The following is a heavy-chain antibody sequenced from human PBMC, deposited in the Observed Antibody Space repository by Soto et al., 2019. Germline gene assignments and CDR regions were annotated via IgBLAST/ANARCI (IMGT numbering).Heavy chain of an antibody. CDR3: ARRGYNWNDLES. V-gene: IGHV1-46*01. Sequence: QVHLVQSGAEVKKPGASVKVSCKASGYTFISHYMHWVRQAPGQGLEWMGIINPISAATTYAQKFQGRVTMTRDTPTSTVYLELSSLKSEDTAVYYCARRGYNWNDLESWGQGTLVTVSS. CDR2: INPISAAT. D-gene: IGHD1-20*01. CDR1: GYTFISHY. J-gene: IGHJ4*02.